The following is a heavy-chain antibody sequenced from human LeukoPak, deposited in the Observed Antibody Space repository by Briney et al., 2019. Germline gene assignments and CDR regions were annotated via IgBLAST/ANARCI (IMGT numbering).Heavy chain of an antibody. D-gene: IGHD6-13*01. CDR3: ARQHQQLVPIGYYYYRDV. V-gene: IGHV3-7*01. CDR2: IKQDGGEK. CDR1: GFTFSSYW. Sequence: GGSLRLSCAASGFTFSSYWMSWVRQAPGKGLEWVANIKQDGGEKYYVGSVKGRFAISRDNAKNSLYLQMNSLRAEGTAVYSCARQHQQLVPIGYYYYRDVWGKGTTVTVSS. J-gene: IGHJ6*03.